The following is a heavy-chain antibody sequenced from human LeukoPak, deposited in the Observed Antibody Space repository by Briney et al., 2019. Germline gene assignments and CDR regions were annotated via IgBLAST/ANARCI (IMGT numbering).Heavy chain of an antibody. CDR2: IYHSGST. CDR3: ARVRPDDYGDLYYFDY. D-gene: IGHD4-17*01. CDR1: GGSISSGGYS. J-gene: IGHJ4*02. Sequence: PSETLSLTCAVSGGSISSGGYSWSWIRQPPGKGLEWIGYIYHSGSTYYNPSLKSRVTISVDRSKNQFSLKLSSVTAADTAVYYCARVRPDDYGDLYYFDYWGQGTLVTVSS. V-gene: IGHV4-30-2*01.